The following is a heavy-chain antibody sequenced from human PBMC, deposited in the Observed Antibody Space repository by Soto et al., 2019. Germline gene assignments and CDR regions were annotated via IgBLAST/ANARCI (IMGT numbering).Heavy chain of an antibody. J-gene: IGHJ4*02. V-gene: IGHV4-30-4*01. CDR1: GGSISSYY. CDR3: ARDGATADY. CDR2: IYYSGST. D-gene: IGHD1-26*01. Sequence: PSETLSLTCTVSGGSISSYYWSWIRQPPGKGLEWIGYIYYSGSTYYNPSLKSRVTISVDTSKNQFSLKLSSVTAADTAVYYCARDGATADYWGQGTLVTVSS.